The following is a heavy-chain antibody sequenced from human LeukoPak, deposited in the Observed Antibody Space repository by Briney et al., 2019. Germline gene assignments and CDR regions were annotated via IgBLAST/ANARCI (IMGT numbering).Heavy chain of an antibody. J-gene: IGHJ6*03. CDR1: GFTFSSYA. CDR2: ISGSGGST. Sequence: GGSLRLSCAASGFTFSSYAMSWVRQAPGKGLEWVSAISGSGGSTYYADSVKGRFTISRDNSKNTLYLQMNSLRAEDTAVYYCAKTPLTDVLLVSSSWYGVYYHMDVWGKGTTVTVSS. CDR3: AKTPLTDVLLVSSSWYGVYYHMDV. D-gene: IGHD6-13*01. V-gene: IGHV3-23*01.